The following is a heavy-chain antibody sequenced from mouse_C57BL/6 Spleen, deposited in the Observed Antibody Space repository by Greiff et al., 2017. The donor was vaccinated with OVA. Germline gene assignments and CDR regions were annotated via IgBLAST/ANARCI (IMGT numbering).Heavy chain of an antibody. CDR2: IYPGDGDT. J-gene: IGHJ4*01. V-gene: IGHV1-82*01. D-gene: IGHD3-2*02. CDR1: GYAFSSSW. Sequence: QVQLQQSGPELVKPGASVKISCKASGYAFSSSWMNWVKQRPGKGLEWIGRIYPGDGDTNYNGKFKGKATLTADKSSSTAYMQLSSLTSEDSAVYFCAIDSSGLGAMDYWGQGTSVTVSS. CDR3: AIDSSGLGAMDY.